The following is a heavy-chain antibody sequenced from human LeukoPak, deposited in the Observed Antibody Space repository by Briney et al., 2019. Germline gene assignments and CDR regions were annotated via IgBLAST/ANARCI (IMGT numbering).Heavy chain of an antibody. CDR2: IYTSGTI. D-gene: IGHD3-22*01. CDR1: GGSIGSYY. J-gene: IGHJ3*02. V-gene: IGHV4-4*07. Sequence: MTSETLSLTCTVSGGSIGSYYWSWIRQPAGKGLEWIGPIYTSGTINYNPPLKSRITMSVDTSKNQFSLKLSSVTAADTAVYYCARDYFGSSGYRHDVFDIWGQGTMVTVSS. CDR3: ARDYFGSSGYRHDVFDI.